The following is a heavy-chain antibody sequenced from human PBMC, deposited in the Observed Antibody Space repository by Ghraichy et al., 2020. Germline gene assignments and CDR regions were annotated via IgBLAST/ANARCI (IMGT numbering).Heavy chain of an antibody. J-gene: IGHJ6*02. Sequence: SETLSLTCAVYGGSFSGYYWSWIRQPPGKGLEWIGEINHSGSTNYNPSLKSRVTISVDTSKNQFSLKLSSVTAADTAVYYCALDSGSYGYYYYYGMDVWGQGTTVTVSS. D-gene: IGHD1-26*01. V-gene: IGHV4-34*01. CDR3: ALDSGSYGYYYYYGMDV. CDR1: GGSFSGYY. CDR2: INHSGST.